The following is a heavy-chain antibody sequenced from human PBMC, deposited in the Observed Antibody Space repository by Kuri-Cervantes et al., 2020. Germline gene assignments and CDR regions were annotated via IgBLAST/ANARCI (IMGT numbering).Heavy chain of an antibody. D-gene: IGHD3-22*01. Sequence: GSLRLSCAASGFTFSSYAMHWIRQPPGKGLEWIGEINHSGSTNYNPSLKSRVTISVDTSKNQFSLKLSSVTAADTAVYYCARDLGGSRYYYDSPVGHPWGQGTLVTVSS. J-gene: IGHJ5*02. CDR1: GFTFSSYA. CDR2: INHSGST. V-gene: IGHV4-34*01. CDR3: ARDLGGSRYYYDSPVGHP.